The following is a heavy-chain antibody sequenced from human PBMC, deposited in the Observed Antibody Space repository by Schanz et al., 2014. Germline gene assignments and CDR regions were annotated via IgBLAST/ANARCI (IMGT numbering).Heavy chain of an antibody. CDR3: GRGFSRAYIDF. D-gene: IGHD1-20*01. CDR1: GYTFTSDS. V-gene: IGHV1-46*03. J-gene: IGHJ4*02. Sequence: QVQLVQSGAEVKKPGASVKVSCKASGYTFTSDSMHWVRQAPGQGLEWMGMINPSGGSTTYAQKFQGRVTFTADRSSSSLHLDLRSLRADDTALYYCGRGFSRAYIDFCGQGILITVSS. CDR2: INPSGGST.